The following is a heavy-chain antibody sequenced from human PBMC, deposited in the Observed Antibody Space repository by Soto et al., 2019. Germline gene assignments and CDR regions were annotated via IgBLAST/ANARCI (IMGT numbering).Heavy chain of an antibody. V-gene: IGHV1-69*12. CDR2: IIPIFGTA. Sequence: QVQLVQSGAEVKKPGSSVKVSCKASGGTFSSYAISWVRQAPGQGLEWMGGIIPIFGTANYAQKFQGRVTITADESTSTAYMELSSLRSEDTAVYYCARVLDKYCTNGVCYSNRRYYYYYYGMDVWGQGTTVTVSS. D-gene: IGHD2-8*01. CDR1: GGTFSSYA. J-gene: IGHJ6*02. CDR3: ARVLDKYCTNGVCYSNRRYYYYYYGMDV.